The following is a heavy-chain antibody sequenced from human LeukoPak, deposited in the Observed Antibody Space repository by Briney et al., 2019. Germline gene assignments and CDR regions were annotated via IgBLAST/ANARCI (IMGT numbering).Heavy chain of an antibody. Sequence: SETLSLTCTVSGGSISSYYWSWIRQPPGKGPEWIGYIYYSGSTNYNPSLKSRVTISVDTSKDQFSLKLSSVTAADTAVYYCARGRRGTIFGVVTSNGYLYYYYYMDVWGKGTTVTVSS. CDR3: ARGRRGTIFGVVTSNGYLYYYYYMDV. J-gene: IGHJ6*03. V-gene: IGHV4-59*01. D-gene: IGHD3-3*01. CDR2: IYYSGST. CDR1: GGSISSYY.